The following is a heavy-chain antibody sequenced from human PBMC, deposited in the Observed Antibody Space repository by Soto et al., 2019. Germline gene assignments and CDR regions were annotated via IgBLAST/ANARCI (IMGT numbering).Heavy chain of an antibody. Sequence: GGSLRLSCAASGFTFSSYEMNWVRQAPGKGLEWVSYISSSGSTIYYADSVEGRFTISRDNAKNSLYLQMNGLRAEDTAVYYCARTQQQLVPIYYYYGMDVWGQGTTV. D-gene: IGHD6-13*01. J-gene: IGHJ6*02. CDR2: ISSSGSTI. CDR1: GFTFSSYE. CDR3: ARTQQQLVPIYYYYGMDV. V-gene: IGHV3-48*03.